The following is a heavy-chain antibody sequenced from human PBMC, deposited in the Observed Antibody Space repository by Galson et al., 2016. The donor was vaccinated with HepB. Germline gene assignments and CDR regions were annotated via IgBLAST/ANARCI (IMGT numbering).Heavy chain of an antibody. CDR2: VYYNGNI. J-gene: IGHJ4*02. CDR1: GASIHDYY. CDR3: AREVGGQLASFDS. V-gene: IGHV4-59*01. D-gene: IGHD6-6*01. Sequence: SETLSPTCTVSGASIHDYYWSWIRQPRGKGLEYIAYVYYNGNINYNPSLESRVTVSVDTSKNQFSLKLTSVTAADTAMYYCAREVGGQLASFDSWGLGTLVTVSS.